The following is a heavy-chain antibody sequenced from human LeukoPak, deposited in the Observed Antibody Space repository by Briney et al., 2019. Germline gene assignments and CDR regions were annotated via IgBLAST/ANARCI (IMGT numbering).Heavy chain of an antibody. V-gene: IGHV4-38-2*01. CDR3: ASSLTIFGVVPFDY. CDR1: GYSISSGYY. CDR2: IYHSGST. D-gene: IGHD3-3*01. Sequence: KPSETLSLTCAVSGYSISSGYYWGWIRQPPGKGLEWIGSIYHSGSTYYNPSLKSRVTISVDTSKNQFSLKLSSVTAADTAVYYCASSLTIFGVVPFDYWGQGTLVTVSS. J-gene: IGHJ4*02.